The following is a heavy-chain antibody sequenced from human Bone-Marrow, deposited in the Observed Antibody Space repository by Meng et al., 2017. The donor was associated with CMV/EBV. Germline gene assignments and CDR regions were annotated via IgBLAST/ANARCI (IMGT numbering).Heavy chain of an antibody. CDR2: IIPILGIA. V-gene: IGHV1-69*10. J-gene: IGHJ6*02. CDR1: GGTFSSYA. Sequence: SVKVSCKASGGTFSSYAISWVRQAPGQGLEWMGGIIPILGIANYAQKFQGRVTITADKSTSTAYMELSSLRSEDTAVYYCARWASYDFWSGYYIALYVWGQGTTVTVSS. CDR3: ARWASYDFWSGYYIALYV. D-gene: IGHD3-3*01.